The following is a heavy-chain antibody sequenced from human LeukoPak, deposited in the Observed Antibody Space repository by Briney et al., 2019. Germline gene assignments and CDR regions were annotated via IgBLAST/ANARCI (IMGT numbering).Heavy chain of an antibody. J-gene: IGHJ4*02. V-gene: IGHV3-7*04. CDR3: ARDYSLER. CDR1: GFTFSTYW. Sequence: TGGSLRLSCAASGFTFSTYWMSWVRQAPGKGLEWVGNINQDGSEKYYVDSVKGRFTISRDNAKNSLFLQMNSLRAEDTAVYYCARDYSLERWGQGTLVTVSS. D-gene: IGHD1-1*01. CDR2: INQDGSEK.